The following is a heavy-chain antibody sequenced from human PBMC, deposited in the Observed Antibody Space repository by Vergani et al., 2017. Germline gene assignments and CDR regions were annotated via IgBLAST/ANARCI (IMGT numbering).Heavy chain of an antibody. D-gene: IGHD5-24*01. CDR3: ARDLGGYGYNYGAFDS. V-gene: IGHV1-2*02. J-gene: IGHJ3*02. CDR1: GYTFTGYY. Sequence: QVQLVQSGAEVKKPGASVKVSCKASGYTFTGYYMHWVRQAPGQGLEWMGWINPNSGGTNYAQKFQGRVTMTRDTSISTAYMELSRLRSDDTAVYYCARDLGGYGYNYGAFDSWGQGTMVTVSS. CDR2: INPNSGGT.